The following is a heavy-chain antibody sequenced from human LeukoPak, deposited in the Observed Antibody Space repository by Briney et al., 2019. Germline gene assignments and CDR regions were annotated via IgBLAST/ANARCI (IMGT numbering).Heavy chain of an antibody. V-gene: IGHV3-21*01. D-gene: IGHD3-10*02. CDR1: GITFSRYS. CDR3: AELGITMIGGV. CDR2: ISIGSTYI. Sequence: PGGPLRLSCAASGITFSRYSMNWVRQAPGKGLEWVSSISIGSTYIYYADSVKGRFTISRDNAKNSLYLQMNSLRAEDTAVYYCAELGITMIGGVWGKGTTVTISS. J-gene: IGHJ6*04.